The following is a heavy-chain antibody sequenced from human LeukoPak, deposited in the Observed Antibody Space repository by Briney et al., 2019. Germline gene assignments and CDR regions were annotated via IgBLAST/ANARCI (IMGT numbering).Heavy chain of an antibody. J-gene: IGHJ4*02. Sequence: GGSLRLSCAASGFTVSSNYMSWVRQAPGKGLEWVSVIYSGGSTYYADSVKGRFTISRDNSKNTLYLQMNSLRAEDTAVYYCARGCSIAVAGTGGFDYWGQGTLVTVSS. D-gene: IGHD6-19*01. V-gene: IGHV3-53*01. CDR2: IYSGGST. CDR3: ARGCSIAVAGTGGFDY. CDR1: GFTVSSNY.